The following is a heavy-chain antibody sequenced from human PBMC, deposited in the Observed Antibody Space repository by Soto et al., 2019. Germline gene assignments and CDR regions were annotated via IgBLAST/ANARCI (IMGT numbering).Heavy chain of an antibody. CDR1: GGSISSGDYY. CDR3: ASDRGILTRFDP. V-gene: IGHV4-30-4*01. J-gene: IGHJ5*02. Sequence: QVQLQESGPGLVKPSQTLSLTCTVSGGSISSGDYYWSWIRQPPGKGLEWIGYIYYSGSTYYNPSLKRRVTISVDTSKNQFSLKLSSVTAADTAVYYGASDRGILTRFDPWGQGTLVTVSS. CDR2: IYYSGST. D-gene: IGHD6-13*01.